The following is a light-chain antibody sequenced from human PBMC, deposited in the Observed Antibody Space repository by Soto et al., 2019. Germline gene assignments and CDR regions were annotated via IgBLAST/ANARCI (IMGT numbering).Light chain of an antibody. CDR2: DVS. CDR3: SSFTTSTTYV. Sequence: QSVLAQPASVSGSPGQSITISCTGTSSDVGRYNYVSWFQQHPGKAPKLLIYDVSNWPSGVSDRFSGSKSGNTASLTISGLQAEDEADSYCSSFTTSTTYVFGTGTKVTVL. J-gene: IGLJ1*01. CDR1: SSDVGRYNY. V-gene: IGLV2-14*01.